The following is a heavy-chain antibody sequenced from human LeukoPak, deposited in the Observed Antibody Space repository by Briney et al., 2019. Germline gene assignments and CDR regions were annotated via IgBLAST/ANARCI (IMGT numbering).Heavy chain of an antibody. CDR2: IYPGDSDT. J-gene: IGHJ4*02. CDR3: ARGLRGYGDPAYYFDY. Sequence: GESLKISCKGSGYRFTNYWIGWVRQMPGKGLEWMGIIYPGDSDTRYSPSFQGQVTISADKSISTAYLQWSSLRSEDMAVYYCARGLRGYGDPAYYFDYWGQGTLVTVSS. D-gene: IGHD4-17*01. CDR1: GYRFTNYW. V-gene: IGHV5-51*01.